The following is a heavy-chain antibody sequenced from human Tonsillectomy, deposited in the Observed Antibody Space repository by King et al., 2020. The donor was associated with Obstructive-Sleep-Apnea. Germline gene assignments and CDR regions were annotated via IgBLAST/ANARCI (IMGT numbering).Heavy chain of an antibody. CDR3: TTDPLVGATHDY. CDR2: IKSKTDDWTT. D-gene: IGHD1-26*01. J-gene: IGHJ4*02. V-gene: IGHV3-15*01. Sequence: QLVQSGGGFGKPGGSLRLSCAASGFTFSNAWMSWVRQAPGSGLECGGRIKSKTDDWTTDYVAPVKGRFTISRDDSKNTLYLQMNSLKTEDTAVYYCTTDPLVGATHDYWGQGTLVTVSS. CDR1: GFTFSNAW.